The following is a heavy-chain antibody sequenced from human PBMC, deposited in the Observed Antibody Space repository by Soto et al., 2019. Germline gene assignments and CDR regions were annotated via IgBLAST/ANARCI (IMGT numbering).Heavy chain of an antibody. CDR3: ARALKDIVVVVAATPSGMDV. Sequence: ASVKVSCKASGYTFTSYGISWVRQAPGQGLEWLGWISAYNGNTNYAQKLQGRVTMTTDTSTSTVYMELSSLRSEDTAVYYCARALKDIVVVVAATPSGMDVWGQGTTVNVSS. CDR1: GYTFTSYG. CDR2: ISAYNGNT. V-gene: IGHV1-18*01. J-gene: IGHJ6*02. D-gene: IGHD2-15*01.